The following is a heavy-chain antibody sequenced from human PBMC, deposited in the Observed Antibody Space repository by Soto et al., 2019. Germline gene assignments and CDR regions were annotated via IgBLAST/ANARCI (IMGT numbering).Heavy chain of an antibody. Sequence: GGSLRLSCAASGFTFSSYGMHWVRQAPGKGLEWVAVISYDGSNKYYAESVKGRFTISRDNSKSTLYLQMSSLRAEDTAVYYCAKGVADYYGTIDPWGQGTLVTVSS. CDR3: AKGVADYYGTIDP. J-gene: IGHJ5*02. CDR2: ISYDGSNK. CDR1: GFTFSSYG. D-gene: IGHD3-10*01. V-gene: IGHV3-30*18.